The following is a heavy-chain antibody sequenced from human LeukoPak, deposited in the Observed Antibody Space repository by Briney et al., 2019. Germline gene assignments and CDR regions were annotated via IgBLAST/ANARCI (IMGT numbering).Heavy chain of an antibody. V-gene: IGHV4-31*03. Sequence: PLETLSLTCTVSGGSISSGAYYWNWIRQHPGKGLKWIGYIYYSGSTYYTPSLRRRVTIAVDTSKKQFSLKLSSVTAADTAVYFCARDPSYGQFDYWGQGTLVTVSS. CDR2: IYYSGST. J-gene: IGHJ4*02. CDR3: ARDPSYGQFDY. D-gene: IGHD5-18*01. CDR1: GGSISSGAYY.